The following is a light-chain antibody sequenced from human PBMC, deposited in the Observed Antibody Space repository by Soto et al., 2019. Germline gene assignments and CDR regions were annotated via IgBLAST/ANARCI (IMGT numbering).Light chain of an antibody. CDR2: AAS. CDR3: QQLNSYPQT. CDR1: QGISIY. J-gene: IGKJ1*01. Sequence: IQLTHSPSSLSASVLYMVTITFRASQGISIYLALYQQKPGKAPKLLIYAASTLQSGVPSRFSGSGSGTDFTLTISSLQPEDFATYYCQQLNSYPQTFGQGTKVDIK. V-gene: IGKV1-9*01.